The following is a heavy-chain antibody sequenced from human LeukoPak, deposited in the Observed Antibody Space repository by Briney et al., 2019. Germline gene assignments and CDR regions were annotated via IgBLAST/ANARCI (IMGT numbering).Heavy chain of an antibody. Sequence: GGSLRLSCEASGLSLSNYPMHWVRQAPGKGLEWITLITYDGAFDGGKTYYADSVKGRFTISRDNAKNSLYLQMNSLRAEDTALYYCARGSGLWFSKIHSNWFDPWGQGTLVTVSS. D-gene: IGHD3-10*01. V-gene: IGHV3-30*01. J-gene: IGHJ5*02. CDR2: ITYDGAFDGGKT. CDR1: GLSLSNYP. CDR3: ARGSGLWFSKIHSNWFDP.